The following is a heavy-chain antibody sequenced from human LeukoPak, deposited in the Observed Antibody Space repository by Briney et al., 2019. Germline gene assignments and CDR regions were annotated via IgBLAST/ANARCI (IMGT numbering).Heavy chain of an antibody. V-gene: IGHV3-30*02. D-gene: IGHD3-16*01. J-gene: IGHJ4*02. CDR1: GFTFSSYG. Sequence: GGSLRLSCAASGFTFSSYGMHWVRQAPGKGLEWVAFIRYDGSNKYYADSVKGRFTISRDNSKNTLYLQMNSLRAEDTAVYYCAKGEWPEPHFDYWGQGTLVTVSS. CDR2: IRYDGSNK. CDR3: AKGEWPEPHFDY.